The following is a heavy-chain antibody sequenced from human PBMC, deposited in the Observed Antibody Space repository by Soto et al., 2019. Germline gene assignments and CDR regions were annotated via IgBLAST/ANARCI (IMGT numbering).Heavy chain of an antibody. CDR2: LSGSGASK. CDR1: GFTFNSYA. D-gene: IGHD2-8*02. Sequence: EVQLLESGGGLVQPGGSLRLSCAASGFTFNSYAMTWVRQAPGKGLEWVSALSGSGASKYYAYSVKGRFTISRDNSKNTLYLQMNSLGAEDTAVYFCAKNTGYFYYYGMDVWGQGTTVTVSS. CDR3: AKNTGYFYYYGMDV. V-gene: IGHV3-23*01. J-gene: IGHJ6*02.